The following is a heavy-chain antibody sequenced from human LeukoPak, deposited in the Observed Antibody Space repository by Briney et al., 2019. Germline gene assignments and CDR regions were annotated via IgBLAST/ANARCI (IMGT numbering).Heavy chain of an antibody. Sequence: GRSLRLSCAASGFTFDDYAMHWVRQAPGKGLEWVSGISWNSGSIGYADSVKGRFTISRDNAKNSLYLQMNSLRAEDTALYYCAKGIAVAIWDAFDIWGQGTMVTVSS. J-gene: IGHJ3*02. D-gene: IGHD6-19*01. CDR1: GFTFDDYA. V-gene: IGHV3-9*01. CDR2: ISWNSGSI. CDR3: AKGIAVAIWDAFDI.